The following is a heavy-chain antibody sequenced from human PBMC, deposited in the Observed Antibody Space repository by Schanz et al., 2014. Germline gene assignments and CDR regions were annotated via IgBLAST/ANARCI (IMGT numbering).Heavy chain of an antibody. CDR2: IWYDGSNE. Sequence: VHLLESGGGLVQPGGSLRLSCAASGFTFSRYAMHWVRQAPGKGLEWVALIWYDGSNEYYADSVKGRFTISRDNPKKTLYLQVNNLSAEDTAVYYCVRDKKGFVAVAGRAPFDYWGQGTLVTVSS. CDR1: GFTFSRYA. V-gene: IGHV3-33*08. J-gene: IGHJ4*02. D-gene: IGHD6-19*01. CDR3: VRDKKGFVAVAGRAPFDY.